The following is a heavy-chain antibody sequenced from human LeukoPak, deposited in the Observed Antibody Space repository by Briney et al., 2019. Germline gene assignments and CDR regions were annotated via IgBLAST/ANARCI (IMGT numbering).Heavy chain of an antibody. J-gene: IGHJ5*02. V-gene: IGHV4-39*01. D-gene: IGHD3-10*01. Sequence: SETLSLTCTVSGGSISSSSYYWGWIRQPPGKGLEWIGSIYYSGSTYYNPSLKSRVTIPVDTSKNQFSLKLSSVTAADTAVYYCARRQSPMVRGVTFDPWGQGTLVTASS. CDR1: GGSISSSSYY. CDR2: IYYSGST. CDR3: ARRQSPMVRGVTFDP.